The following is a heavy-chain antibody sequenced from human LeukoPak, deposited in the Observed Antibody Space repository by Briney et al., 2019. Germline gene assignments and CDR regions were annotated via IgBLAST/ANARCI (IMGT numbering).Heavy chain of an antibody. CDR3: ARMGLEGYCSSTSCDDY. J-gene: IGHJ4*02. D-gene: IGHD2-2*01. CDR2: INDYTGDT. V-gene: IGHV4-34*01. Sequence: SETLSLTCSVYGGSFTDYFWTWIRQSPGKGLEWIGEINDYTGDTKYNPSLNSRVSISLEKSKNQFSLKLSSVTAADTAVYCCARMGLEGYCSSTSCDDYWGQGTLVTVSS. CDR1: GGSFTDYF.